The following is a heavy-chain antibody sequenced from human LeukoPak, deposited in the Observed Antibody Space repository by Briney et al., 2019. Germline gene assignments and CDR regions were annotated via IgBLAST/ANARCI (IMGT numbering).Heavy chain of an antibody. J-gene: IGHJ6*03. V-gene: IGHV1-24*01. CDR1: GSTLTELS. D-gene: IGHD1-20*01. Sequence: ASVKVSCKVSGSTLTELSMHWVRQAPGKGLEWMGGFDPEDGETMLARNFQGRVTMTEDTSTDTAYLELNSLKSEDTAVYFCASRKLTGSRHFFYYMDVWGKGATVIVSS. CDR2: FDPEDGET. CDR3: ASRKLTGSRHFFYYMDV.